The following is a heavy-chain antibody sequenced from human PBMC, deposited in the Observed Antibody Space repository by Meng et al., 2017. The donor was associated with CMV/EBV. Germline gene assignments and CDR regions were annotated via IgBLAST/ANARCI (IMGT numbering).Heavy chain of an antibody. CDR3: AKVRAEGRGVRGVLWFDP. Sequence: GESLKISCAASGFTFSSYAMSWVRQAPGKGLKWVSAISGSGGSTYYADSVKGRFTISRDNSKNTLYLQMNSLRAEDTAVYYCAKVRAEGRGVRGVLWFDPWGQGTLVTVSS. J-gene: IGHJ5*02. V-gene: IGHV3-23*01. CDR1: GFTFSSYA. D-gene: IGHD3-10*01. CDR2: ISGSGGST.